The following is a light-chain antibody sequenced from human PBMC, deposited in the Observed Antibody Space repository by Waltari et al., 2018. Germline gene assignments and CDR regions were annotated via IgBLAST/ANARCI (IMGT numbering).Light chain of an antibody. J-gene: IGLJ1*01. V-gene: IGLV2-14*03. CDR3: SSYTASRLYV. Sequence: QSALTQPASVSGSPGQSITISCTGTSSDVGGYNYVSWYQQYPGKAPKLVIHDVSSQPSGTSDRFSGSKSGNTASLIISGLQADDEADYYCSSYTASRLYVFGTGTKVTVL. CDR1: SSDVGGYNY. CDR2: DVS.